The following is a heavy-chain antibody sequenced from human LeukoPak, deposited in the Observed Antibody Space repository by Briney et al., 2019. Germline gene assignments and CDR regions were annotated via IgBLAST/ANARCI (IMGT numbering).Heavy chain of an antibody. Sequence: GGSLRLSCAASGFTFSSYAMSWVRQAPGKGLEWVSAVSGSGGSTYYADSVKGRFTISRDNSKNTLYLQMNSLRAEDTAVYYCAKGSIAAAAPYYFDYWGQGTLVTVSS. CDR1: GFTFSSYA. D-gene: IGHD6-13*01. CDR3: AKGSIAAAAPYYFDY. J-gene: IGHJ4*02. V-gene: IGHV3-23*01. CDR2: VSGSGGST.